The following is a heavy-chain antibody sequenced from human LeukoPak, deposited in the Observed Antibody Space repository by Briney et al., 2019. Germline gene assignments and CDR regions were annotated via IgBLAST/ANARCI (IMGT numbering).Heavy chain of an antibody. V-gene: IGHV4-34*01. D-gene: IGHD6-6*01. Sequence: SETLSLTCAVYGGSFSGYYWSWIRQPPGKGLEWIGEINHSGSTNYNPSLKSRVTISVDTSKNQFSLKLSSVTAADTAVYYCAREGFFVDSSSGVWYVDVWGKGTTVTVSS. J-gene: IGHJ6*03. CDR3: AREGFFVDSSSGVWYVDV. CDR2: INHSGST. CDR1: GGSFSGYY.